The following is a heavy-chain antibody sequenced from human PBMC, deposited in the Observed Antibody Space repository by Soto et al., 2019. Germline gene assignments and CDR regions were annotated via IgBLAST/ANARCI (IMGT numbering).Heavy chain of an antibody. Sequence: GSLRLSCAASGFTFSNAWMNWVRQAPGKGLEWVGRIKSKTDGGTTNYAAPVKGRFTISRDDSKNKLYLKMKNLKTEDTAVYYCTSPRDCSGGSCYHTSGMDVWGQGTTVTVSS. V-gene: IGHV3-15*07. D-gene: IGHD2-15*01. CDR2: IKSKTDGGTT. CDR1: GFTFSNAW. CDR3: TSPRDCSGGSCYHTSGMDV. J-gene: IGHJ6*02.